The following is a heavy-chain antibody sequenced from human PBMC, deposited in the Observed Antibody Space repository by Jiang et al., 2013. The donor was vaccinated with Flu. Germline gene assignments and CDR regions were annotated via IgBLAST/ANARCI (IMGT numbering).Heavy chain of an antibody. CDR2: INPNSGGT. D-gene: IGHD6-6*01. CDR3: ARQMYGSSSPHRLFDY. V-gene: IGHV1-2*02. J-gene: IGHJ4*02. Sequence: QLVESGAEVKKPGASVKVSCKASGYTFTGYYMHWVRQAPGQGLEWMGWINPNSGGTNYAQKFQGRVATTRDTSISTAYMELSRLRSDDTAVYYCARQMYGSSSPHRLFDYWGQGTLVTVSS. CDR1: GYTFTGYY.